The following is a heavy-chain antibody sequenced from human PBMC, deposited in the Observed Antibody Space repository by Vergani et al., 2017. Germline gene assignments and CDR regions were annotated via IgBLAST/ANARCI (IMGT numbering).Heavy chain of an antibody. J-gene: IGHJ4*02. V-gene: IGHV3-30*02. CDR2: IRYDGSNK. CDR3: ARSLVAGKGGY. CDR1: GFTFSSYG. D-gene: IGHD6-19*01. Sequence: QVQLVESGGGVVQPGGSLRLSCAASGFTFSSYGMHWVRQAPGKGLEWVAFIRYDGSNKYYADSVKGRFTISRDNSKNTLYLQMNSLRAEDTAVYFCARSLVAGKGGYWGQGTRVAVSS.